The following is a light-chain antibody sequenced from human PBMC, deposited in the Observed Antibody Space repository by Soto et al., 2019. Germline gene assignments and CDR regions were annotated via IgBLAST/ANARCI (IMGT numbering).Light chain of an antibody. CDR1: SSDVGGSNY. Sequence: QSALTQPASVSGSPGQSITISCTGTSSDVGGSNYVSWYQHHPGKAPKLMMFEVSNRPSGVSNRFSGPKSGNTASLTISGLQAEDEADYYCSSYTTSTTRVFGTGTKVTVL. CDR2: EVS. V-gene: IGLV2-14*01. CDR3: SSYTTSTTRV. J-gene: IGLJ1*01.